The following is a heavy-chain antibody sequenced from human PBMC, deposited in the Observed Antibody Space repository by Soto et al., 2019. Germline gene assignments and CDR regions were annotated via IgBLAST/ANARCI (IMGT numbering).Heavy chain of an antibody. V-gene: IGHV6-1*02. D-gene: IGHD5-12*01. CDR1: GDSVSRDSAA. CDR2: IYYRSKWLN. Sequence: QVQLQQSGPGLVKPSQSLSLTCAISGDSVSRDSAAWNWIRQTPSRGLEWLGRIYYRSKWLNNYEVSVNSRITISPDTSKNQFSLQLSSVTPEDTAVYYCARGSWDDVSGHYYIDVWDEGTTVTVSS. J-gene: IGHJ6*03. CDR3: ARGSWDDVSGHYYIDV.